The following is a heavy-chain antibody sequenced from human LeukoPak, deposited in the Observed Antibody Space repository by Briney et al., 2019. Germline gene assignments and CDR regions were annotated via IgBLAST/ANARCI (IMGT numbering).Heavy chain of an antibody. V-gene: IGHV3-30-3*01. J-gene: IGHJ4*02. Sequence: PGGSLRLSCAASGFTFSNYAMHWVRQAPGKGLEWVAVISYDGSNKYYADSVKGRFTISRDNSKNTLYLQMNSLRAEDTAVYYCARDAVGGYYFDYWGQGALVTVSS. CDR1: GFTFSNYA. CDR3: ARDAVGGYYFDY. CDR2: ISYDGSNK. D-gene: IGHD1-14*01.